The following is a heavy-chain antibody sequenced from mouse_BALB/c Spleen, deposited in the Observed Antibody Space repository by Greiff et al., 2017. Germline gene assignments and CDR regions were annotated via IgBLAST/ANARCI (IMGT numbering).Heavy chain of an antibody. Sequence: QVQLQQSGAELVRPGSSVKISCKASGYAFSSYWMNWVKQRPGQGLEWIGQIYPGDGDTNYNGKFKGKATLTADKSSSTAYMQLSSLTSEDSAVYFCARFYYGYWYFDVWGAGTTVTVSS. D-gene: IGHD1-1*01. V-gene: IGHV1-80*01. CDR3: ARFYYGYWYFDV. CDR2: IYPGDGDT. J-gene: IGHJ1*01. CDR1: GYAFSSYW.